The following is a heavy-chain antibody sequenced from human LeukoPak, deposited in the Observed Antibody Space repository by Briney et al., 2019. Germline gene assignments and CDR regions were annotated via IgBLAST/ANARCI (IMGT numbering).Heavy chain of an antibody. V-gene: IGHV3-30*18. CDR1: GFTFSSYG. J-gene: IGHJ1*01. D-gene: IGHD3-22*01. CDR3: AKDRFFHDSSGFVYFQH. Sequence: GRSLRLSCAAFGFTFSSYGMHWVRQAPGKGLEWVAVISYDGSNKYYADSVKGRFTISRDNSKNTLYLQMNSLRAEDTAVYYCAKDRFFHDSSGFVYFQHWGQGTLVTVSS. CDR2: ISYDGSNK.